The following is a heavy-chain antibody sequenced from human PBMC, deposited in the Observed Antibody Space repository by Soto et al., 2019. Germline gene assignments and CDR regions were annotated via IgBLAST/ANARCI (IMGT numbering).Heavy chain of an antibody. CDR1: GFTFSSYA. Sequence: QVQLVESGGGVVQPGRSLRLSCAASGFTFSSYAMHWVRQAPGKGLEWVAVISYDGSNKYYADSVKGRFTISRDNSKNTLYLQMNSLRAEDTAVYYCAREYSSSWLFDYWGQGTLVTVSS. CDR2: ISYDGSNK. CDR3: AREYSSSWLFDY. J-gene: IGHJ4*02. V-gene: IGHV3-30-3*01. D-gene: IGHD6-13*01.